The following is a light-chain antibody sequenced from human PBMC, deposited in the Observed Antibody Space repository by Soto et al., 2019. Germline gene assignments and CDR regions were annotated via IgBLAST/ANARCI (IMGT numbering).Light chain of an antibody. CDR2: KTS. J-gene: IGKJ1*01. V-gene: IGKV2-24*01. CDR3: VEASLLPHA. Sequence: DIVLTQTPLSSPVTLGQPVSISCKSSQSLAFGDGNIYLNWLHQRPGQPPRLLIYKTSNRFSGVPDRFSGSGAGTDFTLKISKVAAEDVGVYCCVEASLLPHAFGQGTKVEVK. CDR1: QSLAFGDGNIY.